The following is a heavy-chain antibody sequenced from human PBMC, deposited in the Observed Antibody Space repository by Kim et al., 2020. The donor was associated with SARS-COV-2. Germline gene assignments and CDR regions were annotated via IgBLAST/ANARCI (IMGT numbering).Heavy chain of an antibody. V-gene: IGHV1-46*01. Sequence: ASVKVSCKASGYTFTSYYMHWVRQAPGQGLEWMGIINPSGGSTSYAQKFQGRVTMTRDTSTSTVYMELSSLRSEDTAVYYCARARYSSGWNDGDFDYWGQGTLVTVSS. CDR2: INPSGGST. CDR3: ARARYSSGWNDGDFDY. J-gene: IGHJ4*02. CDR1: GYTFTSYY. D-gene: IGHD6-19*01.